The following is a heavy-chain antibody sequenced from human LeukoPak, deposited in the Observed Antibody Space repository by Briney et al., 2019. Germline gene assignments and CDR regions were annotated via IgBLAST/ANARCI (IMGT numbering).Heavy chain of an antibody. V-gene: IGHV3-15*01. CDR1: GFTFSNAW. CDR2: IKRKIDGDTT. J-gene: IGHJ4*02. CDR3: ITGIAVAAF. Sequence: AGGSLRLSCAASGFTFSNAWMSWVRQAPGKGLEWVGRIKRKIDGDTTDYTAPVKGRFTISRDDSKNTLYLQMNSLKTEDTAVYYCITGIAVAAFWGQGTLVTVSS. D-gene: IGHD6-19*01.